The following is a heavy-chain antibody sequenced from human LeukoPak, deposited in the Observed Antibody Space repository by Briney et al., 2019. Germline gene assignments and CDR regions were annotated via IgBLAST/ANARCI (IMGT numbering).Heavy chain of an antibody. J-gene: IGHJ4*02. D-gene: IGHD3-9*01. V-gene: IGHV1-18*01. CDR3: ARVGYDILTGYFVYFDY. CDR2: ISAYNGNA. Sequence: ASVKVSCKASGYTFTNYGINWVRQAPGQGLEWMGWISAYNGNANYAQKLQGRVTMTTDTSTSTAYMELRSLRSDDTAVYYCARVGYDILTGYFVYFDYWGQGTLVTVSS. CDR1: GYTFTNYG.